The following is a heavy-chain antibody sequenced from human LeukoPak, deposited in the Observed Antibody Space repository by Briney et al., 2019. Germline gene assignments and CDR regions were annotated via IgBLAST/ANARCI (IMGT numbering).Heavy chain of an antibody. CDR2: INPNSGGT. CDR1: GYTFTGYY. V-gene: IGHV1-2*02. J-gene: IGHJ4*02. CDR3: ARVYCGGDCYSDYFDY. Sequence: GASVKVSCKASGYTFTGYYMHWVRQAPGQGLEWMGWINPNSGGTNYAQKFQGRVTMTRDTSISTAYMELSRLRSDDTAVYYCARVYCGGDCYSDYFDYWGQGTLVTVSS. D-gene: IGHD2-21*01.